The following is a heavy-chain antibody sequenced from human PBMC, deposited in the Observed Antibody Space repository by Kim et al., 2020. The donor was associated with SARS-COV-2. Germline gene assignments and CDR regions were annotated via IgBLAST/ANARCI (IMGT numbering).Heavy chain of an antibody. J-gene: IGHJ4*02. D-gene: IGHD3-10*01. CDR2: IYYSGST. CDR3: ARGVGITMVRGVTHFDY. CDR1: GGSISSYY. Sequence: SETLSLTCTVSGGSISSYYWSWIRQPPGKGLEWIGYIYYSGSTNYNPSLKSRVTISVDTSKNQFSLKLSSVTAADTAVYYCARGVGITMVRGVTHFDYWGQGTLVTVSS. V-gene: IGHV4-59*01.